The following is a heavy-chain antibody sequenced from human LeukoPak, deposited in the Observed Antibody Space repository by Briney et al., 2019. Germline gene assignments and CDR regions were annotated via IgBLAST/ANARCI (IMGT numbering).Heavy chain of an antibody. V-gene: IGHV4-38-2*02. CDR2: IYHSGRT. D-gene: IGHD4/OR15-4a*01. CDR1: GYSISSGYY. CDR3: AREGAAVYYYMDV. J-gene: IGHJ6*03. Sequence: SETLSLTCTVSGYSISSGYYWGWIRQPPGKGLEWIGSIYHSGRTFYNPSLKSRVTISVDTSKNQFSLKLTSVTAADTALYYCAREGAAVYYYMDVWGKGTTVTVSS.